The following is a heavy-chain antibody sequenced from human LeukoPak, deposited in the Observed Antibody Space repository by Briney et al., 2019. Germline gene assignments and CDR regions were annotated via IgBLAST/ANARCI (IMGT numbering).Heavy chain of an antibody. V-gene: IGHV3-73*01. D-gene: IGHD6-19*01. CDR2: IRSKAHSYAT. Sequence: GGSLRLSCAASGFTFSGSAMHWVRQASGKGLEWVGRIRSKAHSYATGYAASVEGRFTISRDDSKNTAYLQMNSLRVEDTAVYYCAKGSSDWSGPTGVFDYWGQGALVTGSS. J-gene: IGHJ4*02. CDR3: AKGSSDWSGPTGVFDY. CDR1: GFTFSGSA.